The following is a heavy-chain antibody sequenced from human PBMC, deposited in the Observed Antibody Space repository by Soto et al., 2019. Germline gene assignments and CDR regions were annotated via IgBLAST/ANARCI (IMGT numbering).Heavy chain of an antibody. J-gene: IGHJ5*02. V-gene: IGHV1-24*01. D-gene: IGHD3-10*01. CDR2: FDPEDGET. Sequence: GASVKVSCKVSGYTLTELSMHWVRQAPGKGLDWMGGFDPEDGETIYAQKFQGRVTMTEDTSTDTAYMELSSLRSEDTAVYYCATVRPVLLWFGITRSWFDPWGQGTLVTVSS. CDR3: ATVRPVLLWFGITRSWFDP. CDR1: GYTLTELS.